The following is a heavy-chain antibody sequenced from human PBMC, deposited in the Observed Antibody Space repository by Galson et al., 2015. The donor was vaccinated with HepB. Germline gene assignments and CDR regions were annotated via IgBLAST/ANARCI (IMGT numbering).Heavy chain of an antibody. CDR2: ISYGGSNK. Sequence: SLRLSCAASGFTFSSYGMHWVRQAPGKGLEWVAVISYGGSNKYYADSVKGRFTISRDNSKNTLYLQMNSLRAEDTAVYYCAKAHRLRKITLLDYWGQGTLVTVSS. CDR3: AKAHRLRKITLLDY. CDR1: GFTFSSYG. D-gene: IGHD5-12*01. V-gene: IGHV3-30*18. J-gene: IGHJ4*02.